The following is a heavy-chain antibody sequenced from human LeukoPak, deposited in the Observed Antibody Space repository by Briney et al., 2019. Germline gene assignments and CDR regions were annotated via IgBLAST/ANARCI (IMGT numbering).Heavy chain of an antibody. V-gene: IGHV1-18*04. Sequence: ASVKVSCKAPGYTFTSYGISWVRQAPGQGLEWMGWISAYNGNTNYAQKLQGRVTMTTDTSTSTAYMELRSLRSDDTAVYYCARVNGYDSYNWFDPWGQGTLVTVSS. CDR1: GYTFTSYG. D-gene: IGHD5-12*01. CDR2: ISAYNGNT. CDR3: ARVNGYDSYNWFDP. J-gene: IGHJ5*02.